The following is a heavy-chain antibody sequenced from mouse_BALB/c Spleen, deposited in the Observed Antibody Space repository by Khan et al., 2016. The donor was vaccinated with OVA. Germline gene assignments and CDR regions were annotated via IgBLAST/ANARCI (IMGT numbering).Heavy chain of an antibody. V-gene: IGHV1-76*01. CDR3: TSEEALYYFDY. D-gene: IGHD3-2*02. J-gene: IGHJ2*01. CDR2: IYTGTDNT. Sequence: QVQLKESGAELVRPGVSVKLSCKTSGYIFTSYWIHWLKQRSGQGLEWIARIYTGTDNTYYNEKLKDKATLTADKSSSTAYMQLSRLKSEDSTVYFCTSEEALYYFDYWGQGTTLTVSS. CDR1: GYIFTSYW.